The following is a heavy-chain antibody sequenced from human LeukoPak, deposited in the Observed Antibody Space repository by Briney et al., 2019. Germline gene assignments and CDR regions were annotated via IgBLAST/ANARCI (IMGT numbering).Heavy chain of an antibody. CDR3: ARGGLVGVKPRDY. J-gene: IGHJ4*02. Sequence: ASVKVSCKASGYTFTVYYMHWVRQAPGQGLEWMGWINPNSGGTNYAQKFQGRVTMTRDTSISTAYMELSRLRSDDTAVYYCARGGLVGVKPRDYWGQGTLVTVSS. V-gene: IGHV1-2*02. CDR2: INPNSGGT. CDR1: GYTFTVYY. D-gene: IGHD1-26*01.